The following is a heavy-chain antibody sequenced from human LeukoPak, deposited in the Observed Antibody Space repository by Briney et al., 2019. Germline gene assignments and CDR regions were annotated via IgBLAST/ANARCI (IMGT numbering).Heavy chain of an antibody. CDR1: GASINTYF. CDR3: AREPETGYDAFDI. CDR2: IHSSGTT. D-gene: IGHD7-27*01. V-gene: IGHV4-4*07. J-gene: IGHJ3*02. Sequence: PSETLSLTCTVSGASINTYFWSWFRQPAGKGLEWIGRIHSSGTTNYNPSLKGRVSMSMDMSKNQFSLQLNSVTPGDTAVYYCAREPETGYDAFDIWGQGTMVTVSS.